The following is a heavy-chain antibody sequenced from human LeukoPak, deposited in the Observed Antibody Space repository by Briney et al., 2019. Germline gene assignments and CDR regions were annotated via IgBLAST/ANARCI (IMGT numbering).Heavy chain of an antibody. CDR2: ISSSSSYI. CDR3: AREANPYYDSSGYFYY. J-gene: IGHJ4*02. Sequence: GGSLRLSCAASGFTFSSYSMNWVPQAPGKGLEWVSSISSSSSYIYYADSVKGRFTISRDNAKNSLYLQMNSLRAEDTAVYYCAREANPYYDSSGYFYYWGQGTVVTVSS. D-gene: IGHD3-22*01. CDR1: GFTFSSYS. V-gene: IGHV3-21*01.